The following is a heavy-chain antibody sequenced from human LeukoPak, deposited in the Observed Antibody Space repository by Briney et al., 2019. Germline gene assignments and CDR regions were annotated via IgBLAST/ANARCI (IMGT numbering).Heavy chain of an antibody. CDR3: ARARYCSGGSCSRPGPSYYYYYGMDV. CDR2: MYYSGNA. Sequence: SETLSLTCTVSGGSISSSNYYWGWVRQPPGKGLEWIGSMYYSGNAYHNPSLKSRVTISVDTSKNQFSLKLSSVTVADTAVYYCARARYCSGGSCSRPGPSYYYYYGMDVWGRGTTVTVSS. J-gene: IGHJ6*02. D-gene: IGHD2-15*01. V-gene: IGHV4-39*01. CDR1: GGSISSSNYY.